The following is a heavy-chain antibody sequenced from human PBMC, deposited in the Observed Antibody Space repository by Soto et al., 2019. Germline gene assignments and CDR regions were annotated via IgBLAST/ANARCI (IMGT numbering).Heavy chain of an antibody. CDR3: ARRISIFYYMDV. V-gene: IGHV4-34*01. J-gene: IGHJ6*03. Sequence: SETLSLTCAVYGGSFSDFYGSRISQPPGKGLEWIGEINRDGGTNYNPSLKSRLTISVDTSKNQFSLKLSSVTAADTAVYYCARRISIFYYMDVWGKGTTVTVSS. CDR2: INRDGGT. D-gene: IGHD3-3*01. CDR1: GGSFSDFY.